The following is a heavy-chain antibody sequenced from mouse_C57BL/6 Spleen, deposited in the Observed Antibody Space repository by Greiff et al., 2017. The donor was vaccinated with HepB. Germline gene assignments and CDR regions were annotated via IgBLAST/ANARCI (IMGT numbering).Heavy chain of an antibody. CDR1: GYTFTDYY. J-gene: IGHJ1*03. Sequence: EVQLQQSGPELVKPGASVKISCKASGYTFTDYYMNWVKQSHGKSLEWIGDINPNNGGTSYNQKFKGKATLTVDKSSSTAYMELRSLTSEDSAVYYCARRDGYGWYFDVWGTGTTVTVSS. D-gene: IGHD2-2*01. V-gene: IGHV1-26*01. CDR3: ARRDGYGWYFDV. CDR2: INPNNGGT.